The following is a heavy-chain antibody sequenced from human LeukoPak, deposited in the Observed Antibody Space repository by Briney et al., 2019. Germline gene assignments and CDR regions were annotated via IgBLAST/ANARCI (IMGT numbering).Heavy chain of an antibody. D-gene: IGHD7-27*01. V-gene: IGHV3-74*01. CDR1: GFTFRSYW. J-gene: IGHJ4*02. Sequence: PGGSLRLSCAASGFTFRSYWMRWVRQVPGKGLEWVSRIHSDGRSTTYADSVKGRFTISRDDAKDTVYLQMNSLRAEDTAVYYCARGGGTGEFDYWGQGALVTVSS. CDR2: IHSDGRST. CDR3: ARGGGTGEFDY.